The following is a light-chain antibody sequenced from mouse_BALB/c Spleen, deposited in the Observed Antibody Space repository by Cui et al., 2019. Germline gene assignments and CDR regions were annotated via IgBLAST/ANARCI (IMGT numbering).Light chain of an antibody. CDR3: QQGQSYPRT. CDR1: QNINVW. V-gene: IGKV11-125*01. Sequence: QMNQSPSSLSASLGDTITITCHASQNINVWLSWYQQKPGNIPKLLIYKASNLHIGVPSRFSGSGSGTGFTLTISRLQPEDIATYYCQQGQSYPRTFGGGTKLEIK. J-gene: IGKJ1*01. CDR2: KAS.